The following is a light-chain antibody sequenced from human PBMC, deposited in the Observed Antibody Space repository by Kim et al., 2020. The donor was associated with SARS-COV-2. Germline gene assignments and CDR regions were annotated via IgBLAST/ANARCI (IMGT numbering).Light chain of an antibody. V-gene: IGLV3-19*01. CDR2: GKN. CDR3: NSRDSNDNVV. J-gene: IGLJ2*01. CDR1: SLRSYY. Sequence: SSELTQDPAVYVPLGQTVRITCQGDSLRSYYATWYQQKPGQAPILVIYGKNNRTSGIPDRFSGSSSGNTASLTITGAQAEEEADYYCNSRDSNDNVVFGGGTNLTVL.